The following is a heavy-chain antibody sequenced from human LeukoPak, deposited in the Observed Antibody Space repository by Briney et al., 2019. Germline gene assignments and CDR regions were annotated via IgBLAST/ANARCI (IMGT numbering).Heavy chain of an antibody. Sequence: GGSLRLSCAASGFTFSSYSMNWVRQAPGKGLEWVSSISSSSSYIYYADSVKGRFTISRDNAKNSLYLQMNSLRAEDTALYYCAKDISYYDSSGIDYWGQGTLVTVSS. CDR1: GFTFSSYS. CDR2: ISSSSSYI. J-gene: IGHJ4*02. D-gene: IGHD3-22*01. CDR3: AKDISYYDSSGIDY. V-gene: IGHV3-21*04.